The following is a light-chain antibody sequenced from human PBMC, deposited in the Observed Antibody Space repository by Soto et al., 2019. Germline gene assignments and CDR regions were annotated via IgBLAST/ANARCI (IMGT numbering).Light chain of an antibody. CDR2: EVS. V-gene: IGLV2-8*01. CDR1: SSDVGGYNH. Sequence: QSALTQPPSASGSPGQSVTISCTGTSSDVGGYNHVSWYQQHPAKAPKLMIYEVSKRPSGVPDRFSGSKSGNTASLTVSGLQAEEEADYYCYSYSGANYWIFGAGTQLTVL. J-gene: IGLJ2*01. CDR3: YSYSGANYWI.